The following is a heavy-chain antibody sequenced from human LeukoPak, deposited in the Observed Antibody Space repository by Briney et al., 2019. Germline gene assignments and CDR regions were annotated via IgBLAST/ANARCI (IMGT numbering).Heavy chain of an antibody. CDR1: GGTFSSYA. D-gene: IGHD4-23*01. V-gene: IGHV1-69*05. CDR2: IIPIFGTA. J-gene: IGHJ5*02. Sequence: ASVKVSCKASGGTFSSYAISWVRQAPGQGLECMGGIIPIFGTANYAQKFQGRVTITTDESTSTAYMELSSLRSEDTAVYYCAKNYGGNINWFDPWGQGTLVTVSS. CDR3: AKNYGGNINWFDP.